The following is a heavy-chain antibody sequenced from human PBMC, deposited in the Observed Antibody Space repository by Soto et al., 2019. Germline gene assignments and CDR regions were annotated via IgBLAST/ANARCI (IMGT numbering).Heavy chain of an antibody. V-gene: IGHV1-69*12. D-gene: IGHD1-7*01. J-gene: IGHJ6*02. CDR1: GGTFSSYA. Sequence: QVQLVQSGAEVKKPGSSVKVSCKASGGTFSSYAISWVRQAPGQGLEWMGGIIPIFGTANYAQKFQGRVTITADETTSTAYMELSSLRSEETAVYYCARHGITGTWVYYYGRDVGGQGTTVTVSS. CDR2: IIPIFGTA. CDR3: ARHGITGTWVYYYGRDV.